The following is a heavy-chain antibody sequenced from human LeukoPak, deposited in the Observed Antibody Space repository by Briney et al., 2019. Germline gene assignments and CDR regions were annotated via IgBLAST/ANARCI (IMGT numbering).Heavy chain of an antibody. CDR2: ISYDGSNK. Sequence: GGSLRLSCAASGFTFSSYAMHWVRQAPGKGLEWVAVISYDGSNKYYADSVKGRFTISRDNSKNTLYLQMNSLRAEDTAVYYCAKELGATKIHAPIVVVPAATADAFDIWGQGTMVTVSS. D-gene: IGHD2-2*01. V-gene: IGHV3-30-3*01. CDR3: AKELGATKIHAPIVVVPAATADAFDI. J-gene: IGHJ3*02. CDR1: GFTFSSYA.